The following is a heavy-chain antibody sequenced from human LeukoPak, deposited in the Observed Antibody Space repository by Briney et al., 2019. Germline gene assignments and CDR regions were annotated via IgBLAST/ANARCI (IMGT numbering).Heavy chain of an antibody. V-gene: IGHV1-69*01. Sequence: SVKVSCKASGGTFSSYAISWVRQAPGQGLEWMGGIIPIFGTANYAQKFQGRVTITEDESTSTAYMELSSLRSEDTAVYYCARGPRVYCSGGSCYPGIHYFDYWGQGTLVTVSS. J-gene: IGHJ4*02. CDR3: ARGPRVYCSGGSCYPGIHYFDY. CDR2: IIPIFGTA. CDR1: GGTFSSYA. D-gene: IGHD2-15*01.